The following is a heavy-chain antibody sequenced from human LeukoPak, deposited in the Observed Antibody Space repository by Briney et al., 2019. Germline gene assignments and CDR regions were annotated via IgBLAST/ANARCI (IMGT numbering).Heavy chain of an antibody. D-gene: IGHD1-26*01. J-gene: IGHJ5*02. CDR1: GGSISSTYY. CDR3: ARHRSELLHPEGPYNWFDP. V-gene: IGHV4-39*01. CDR2: IYYDGST. Sequence: SETLSLTCTVSGGSISSTYYWGCIRQPPGKGLEWIASIYYDGSTYYNPSLKSRVAISIDTSKNQFSLTLTSVIAADTAVYYCARHRSELLHPEGPYNWFDPWGQGTLVTVSS.